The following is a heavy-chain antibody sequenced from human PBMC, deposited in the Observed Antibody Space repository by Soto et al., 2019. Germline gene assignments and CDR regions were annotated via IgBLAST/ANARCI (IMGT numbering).Heavy chain of an antibody. CDR2: ISYDGSNK. CDR3: AKDSHDSSGYYGGYYYGMDV. CDR1: GFTFSSYG. V-gene: IGHV3-30*18. D-gene: IGHD3-22*01. Sequence: PGGSLRLSCAASGFTFSSYGMHWVRQAPGKGLEWVADISYDGSNKYYADSVKGRFTISRDNSKNTLYLQMNSLRAEDTAVYYCAKDSHDSSGYYGGYYYGMDVWGQGTTVTVSS. J-gene: IGHJ6*02.